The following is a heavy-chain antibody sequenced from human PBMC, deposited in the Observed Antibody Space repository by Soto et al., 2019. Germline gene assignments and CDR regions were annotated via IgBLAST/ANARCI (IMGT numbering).Heavy chain of an antibody. CDR1: GGTFSTYS. CDR2: VIPYFGTG. J-gene: IGHJ6*02. CDR3: AIVRISFRRRGGHYSEDGMDV. Sequence: EQLVQSGAEVKKPGSSVKVSCEASGGTFSTYSISWVRQAPGHGLEWMGAVIPYFGTGNHAQKFQGRVTLTVDAATITAYMELRSLRSEDTALYYCAIVRISFRRRGGHYSEDGMDVWVQGNRVTVSS. D-gene: IGHD3-10*01. V-gene: IGHV1-69*01.